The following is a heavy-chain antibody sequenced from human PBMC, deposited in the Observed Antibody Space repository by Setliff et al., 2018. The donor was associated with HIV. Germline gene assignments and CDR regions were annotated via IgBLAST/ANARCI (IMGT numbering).Heavy chain of an antibody. V-gene: IGHV4-4*07. D-gene: IGHD3-16*01. CDR2: IYTSGST. J-gene: IGHJ6*03. CDR3: ARRSPGGGWFSTSWDYYYMDV. Sequence: SETLSLTCTVSGGSISNYYWSWIRQPAGKGLEWIGRIYTSGSTNYNPSLKSRVTMSVDTSKNQFSLKLSSVTAADTAVYYCARRSPGGGWFSTSWDYYYMDVWGKGTTVTVSS. CDR1: GGSISNYY.